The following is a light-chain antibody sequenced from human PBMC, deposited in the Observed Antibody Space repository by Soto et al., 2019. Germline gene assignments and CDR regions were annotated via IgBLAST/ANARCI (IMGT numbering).Light chain of an antibody. CDR3: SSFADRNTV. CDR1: SSDVGRYNY. V-gene: IGLV2-8*01. J-gene: IGLJ2*01. Sequence: QSALTQPPSASGSPGQSVTISCTGTSSDVGRYNYVSWYQHHPGKGPKLRIYEVSKRPSGVPDRFSGSKSGNTASLTVSEVQAEDEDEYYCSSFADRNTVFRGGTELTVL. CDR2: EVS.